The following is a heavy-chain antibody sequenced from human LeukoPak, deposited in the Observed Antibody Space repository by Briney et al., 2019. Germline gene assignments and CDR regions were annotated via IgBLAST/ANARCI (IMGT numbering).Heavy chain of an antibody. D-gene: IGHD7-27*01. CDR2: IHPETGVT. Sequence: GASVKVSCKASGYSFTDHYLHWLRQAPGQGLEWMAWIHPETGVTNYAERFQGRLSLTRDTSISTLYMELNSLTSDDTAVYYRARDHNWGPDYWGQGTLVSVSS. CDR1: GYSFTDHY. V-gene: IGHV1-2*02. CDR3: ARDHNWGPDY. J-gene: IGHJ4*02.